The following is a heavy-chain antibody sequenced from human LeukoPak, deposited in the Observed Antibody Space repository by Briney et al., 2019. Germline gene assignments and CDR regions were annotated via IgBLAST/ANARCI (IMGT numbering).Heavy chain of an antibody. CDR1: GDSISSGGHY. CDR2: IYYTGTT. V-gene: IGHV4-30-4*01. CDR3: ASLWPYQLSAFDI. J-gene: IGHJ3*02. Sequence: SETLSLTCTVFGDSISSGGHYWSWIRQSPGAGLQWIGHIYYTGTTHYNPSLKSRVTISVDTSKNQFSLKLSSVTAADTAVYYCASLWPYQLSAFDIWGQGTMVAVSS. D-gene: IGHD2-2*01.